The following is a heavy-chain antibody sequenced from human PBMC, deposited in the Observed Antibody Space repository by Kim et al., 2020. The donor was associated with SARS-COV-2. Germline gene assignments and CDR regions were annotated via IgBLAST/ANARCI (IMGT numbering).Heavy chain of an antibody. V-gene: IGHV4-31*02. Sequence: GSTYHPPSLKGRVSISADTSKNQFSLMLRSVSAADTAVYYCARGTIVAYDDWGQGTLVSVSS. D-gene: IGHD2-15*01. CDR2: GST. J-gene: IGHJ4*02. CDR3: ARGTIVAYDD.